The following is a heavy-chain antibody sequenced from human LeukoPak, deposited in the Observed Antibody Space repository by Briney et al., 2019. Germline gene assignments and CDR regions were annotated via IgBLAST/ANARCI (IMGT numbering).Heavy chain of an antibody. D-gene: IGHD6-25*01. Sequence: GGSLRLSCAASGFIVSDNYMSWVRQAPGKGLEWVSLIYRGDTTDYADSVKGRFTISRDNSKNTLYLQMNSLRAEDSAVYYCARGSAEFDYWGQGTLVTVSS. J-gene: IGHJ4*02. CDR1: GFIVSDNY. CDR3: ARGSAEFDY. V-gene: IGHV3-53*01. CDR2: IYRGDTT.